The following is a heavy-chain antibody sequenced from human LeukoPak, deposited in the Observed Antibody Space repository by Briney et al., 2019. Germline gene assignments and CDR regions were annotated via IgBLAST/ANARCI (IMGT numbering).Heavy chain of an antibody. J-gene: IGHJ4*02. CDR2: INPSGGST. Sequence: AASVKVSCKASGYTFTSYYMHWVRQAPGQGLEWMGIINPSGGSTSYAQKFQGRVTMTRDTSTSTVYMELSSLRSEDTAVYYCARVADRIAVAGIFDYWGQGTLVTVSS. CDR3: ARVADRIAVAGIFDY. CDR1: GYTFTSYY. V-gene: IGHV1-46*01. D-gene: IGHD6-19*01.